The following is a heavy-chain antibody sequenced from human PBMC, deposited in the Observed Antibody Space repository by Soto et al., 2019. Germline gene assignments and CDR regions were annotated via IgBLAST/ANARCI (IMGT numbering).Heavy chain of an antibody. CDR1: GGSISSSSYY. D-gene: IGHD6-6*01. J-gene: IGHJ5*02. Sequence: SETLSLTCTVSGGSISSSSYYWGWIRQPPGKGLEWIGSIYYSGSTYYNPSLKSRVTISVDTSKNQFSLKLSSVTAADTAVYYCARHVDGSSSLIPWGQGTLVTVSS. CDR3: ARHVDGSSSLIP. V-gene: IGHV4-39*01. CDR2: IYYSGST.